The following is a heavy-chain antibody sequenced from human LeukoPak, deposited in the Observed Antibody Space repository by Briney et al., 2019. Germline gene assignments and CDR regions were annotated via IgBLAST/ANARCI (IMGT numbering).Heavy chain of an antibody. CDR1: GGSISSYY. CDR2: IYYSGST. V-gene: IGHV4-59*12. CDR3: ARDIYGDWSFGDAFDI. J-gene: IGHJ3*02. Sequence: SETLSLTCTVSGGSISSYYWSWIRQPPGKGLEWIGYIYYSGSTNYNPSLKSRVTISVDKSKNQFSLKLSSVTAADTAVYYCARDIYGDWSFGDAFDIWGQGTMVTVSS. D-gene: IGHD4-17*01.